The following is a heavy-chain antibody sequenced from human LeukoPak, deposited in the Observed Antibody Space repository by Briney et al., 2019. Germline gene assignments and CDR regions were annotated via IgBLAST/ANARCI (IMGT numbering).Heavy chain of an antibody. J-gene: IGHJ6*03. V-gene: IGHV3-30*03. CDR1: GFTFSSYG. CDR2: ISYDGSNK. CDR3: ARGPSITMVRGGQWYYYMDV. D-gene: IGHD3-10*01. Sequence: PGGSLRLSCAASGFTFSSYGMHWVRQAPGKGLEWVAVISYDGSNKYYADSVKGRFTISRDNSKNTLYLQMNSLRSEDTAVYYCARGPSITMVRGGQWYYYMDVWGKGTTVTISS.